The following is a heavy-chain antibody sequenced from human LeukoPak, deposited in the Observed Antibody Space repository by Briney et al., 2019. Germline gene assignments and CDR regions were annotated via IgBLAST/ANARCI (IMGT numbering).Heavy chain of an antibody. CDR3: AGRLRGFYFDY. Sequence: SETLSLTCAVYGGSFSACYWSWIRQPPGKGLEWIGEINHRGSTNYNPSLKSRVTISVDTSKNQFSLKLSSVTAADTAVYYCAGRLRGFYFDYWGQGTLVTVSS. CDR1: GGSFSACY. CDR2: INHRGST. V-gene: IGHV4-34*01. J-gene: IGHJ4*02. D-gene: IGHD3-16*01.